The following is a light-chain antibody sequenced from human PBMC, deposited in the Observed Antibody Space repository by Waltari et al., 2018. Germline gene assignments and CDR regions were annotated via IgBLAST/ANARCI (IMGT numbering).Light chain of an antibody. Sequence: EIVLTQSPGTLSLSPGARATLSCRASQSISKYLVWYQQKPGQAPRLLIYEASIRATDIPDRFSGSGSGPDLSLSISRLEPEDFAVYYCQKYEALPATFGQGTKVEIK. CDR1: QSISKY. CDR2: EAS. CDR3: QKYEALPAT. V-gene: IGKV3-20*01. J-gene: IGKJ1*01.